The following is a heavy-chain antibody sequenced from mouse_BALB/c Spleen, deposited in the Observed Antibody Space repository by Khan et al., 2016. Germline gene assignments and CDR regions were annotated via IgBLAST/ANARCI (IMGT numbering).Heavy chain of an antibody. D-gene: IGHD4-1*01. J-gene: IGHJ1*01. CDR1: GFNIKDTY. Sequence: GQRKQSGAELVKPGASVKLSCTASGFNIKDTYMHWVKQRPEQGLEWIGRIDPANGNTTYDPKFQGKATITADTSSNTAYLQLSSLTSEDTAVYYCANWDWYFDVWGAGTTVTVSS. V-gene: IGHV14-3*02. CDR2: IDPANGNT. CDR3: ANWDWYFDV.